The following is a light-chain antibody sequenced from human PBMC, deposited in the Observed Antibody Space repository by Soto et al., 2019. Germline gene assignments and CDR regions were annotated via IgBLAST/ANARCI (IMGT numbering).Light chain of an antibody. J-gene: IGKJ1*01. CDR2: KAS. CDR3: QQYNTYSRT. CDR1: QSINNW. Sequence: DIQMTQSPSTLSASVGDRVTITCRASQSINNWLAWYQQKPGKAPKLLIYKASSLESGVPSRFGGTGSGTEFTLTISSLQPDDFATYYCQQYNTYSRTFGQGTEVEIK. V-gene: IGKV1-5*03.